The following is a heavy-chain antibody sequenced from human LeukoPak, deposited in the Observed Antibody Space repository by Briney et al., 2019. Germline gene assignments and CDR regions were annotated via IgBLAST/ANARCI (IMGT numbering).Heavy chain of an antibody. Sequence: SETLSLTCAVDGGSFSVYYWSRIRQPPGKGLEWIGEINHSGSTNYNPSLKSRVTISVDTSKNQFSLKLSSVTAADTAVYYCAPYDFWSGYPGNWGQGTLVTVSS. CDR1: GGSFSVYY. D-gene: IGHD3-3*01. J-gene: IGHJ4*02. CDR2: INHSGST. CDR3: APYDFWSGYPGN. V-gene: IGHV4-34*01.